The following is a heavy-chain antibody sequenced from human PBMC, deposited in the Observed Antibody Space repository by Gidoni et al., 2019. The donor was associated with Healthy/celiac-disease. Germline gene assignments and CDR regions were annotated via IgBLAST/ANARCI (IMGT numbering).Heavy chain of an antibody. Sequence: QVQLVESGGGVVQPGRSLRLSCAASGFTFSRYAMHWVRQAPGKGLEWVAVISYDGSNKYYADSVKGRFTISRDNSKNTLYLQMNSLRAEDTAVYYCARESPPYYYDSSGYYPDAFDIWGQGTMVTVSS. D-gene: IGHD3-22*01. V-gene: IGHV3-30-3*01. J-gene: IGHJ3*02. CDR2: ISYDGSNK. CDR1: GFTFSRYA. CDR3: ARESPPYYYDSSGYYPDAFDI.